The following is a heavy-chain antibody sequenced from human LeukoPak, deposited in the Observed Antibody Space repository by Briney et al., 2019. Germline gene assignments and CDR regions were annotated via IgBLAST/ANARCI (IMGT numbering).Heavy chain of an antibody. CDR2: IDHSGST. CDR3: ARNLWFGELLAAELDRFDP. J-gene: IGHJ5*02. D-gene: IGHD3-10*01. CDR1: GYSISSGYY. Sequence: SETPSLTCTVSGYSISSGYYWGWIRQPPGKGLEWIGSIDHSGSTYYNPSLKSRVTISVDTSKNQFSLKLNSVTAADTAVYFCARNLWFGELLAAELDRFDPWGQGTLVTVSS. V-gene: IGHV4-38-2*02.